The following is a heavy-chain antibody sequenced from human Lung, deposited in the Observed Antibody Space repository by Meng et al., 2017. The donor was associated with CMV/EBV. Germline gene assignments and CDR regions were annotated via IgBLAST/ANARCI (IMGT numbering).Heavy chain of an antibody. CDR3: AGGGTLTSSWDDVDY. Sequence: SXTLSLXCTVSGGSISIYYWSWIRQPPGKGLEWIGYIHHSGNTDYNPSLRSRVTVSLDTTTNKFSLSLRYITDADTAVYYYAGGGTLTSSWDDVDYWGQGTLVTVSS. V-gene: IGHV4-59*01. CDR1: GGSISIYY. CDR2: IHHSGNT. J-gene: IGHJ4*02. D-gene: IGHD6-13*01.